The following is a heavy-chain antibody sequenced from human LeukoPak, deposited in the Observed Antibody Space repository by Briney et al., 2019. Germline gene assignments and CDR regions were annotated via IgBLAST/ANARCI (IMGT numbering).Heavy chain of an antibody. J-gene: IGHJ4*02. Sequence: PSQTLSLTCTVSADSISSGGNYWSWLRQHPGKGLEWIGYIYYSGSTYYNPSLKSRLTISVDTSKNQFSLKLSSVTAADTAVYYCARWGNSGYASGYFDYWGQGTLVTVSS. CDR1: ADSISSGGNY. D-gene: IGHD5-12*01. V-gene: IGHV4-31*03. CDR2: IYYSGST. CDR3: ARWGNSGYASGYFDY.